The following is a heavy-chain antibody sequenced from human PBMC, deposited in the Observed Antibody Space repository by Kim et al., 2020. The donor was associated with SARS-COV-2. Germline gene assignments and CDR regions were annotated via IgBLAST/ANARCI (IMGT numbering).Heavy chain of an antibody. CDR1: GGTFSSYA. CDR3: ARVRYFDWLMGGYFDY. D-gene: IGHD3-9*01. V-gene: IGHV1-69*13. Sequence: SVKVSCKASGGTFSSYAISWVRQAPGQGLEWMGGIIPIFGTANYAQKFQGRVTITADESTSTAYMELSSLRSEDTAVYYCARVRYFDWLMGGYFDYWGQGTLVTVSS. J-gene: IGHJ4*02. CDR2: IIPIFGTA.